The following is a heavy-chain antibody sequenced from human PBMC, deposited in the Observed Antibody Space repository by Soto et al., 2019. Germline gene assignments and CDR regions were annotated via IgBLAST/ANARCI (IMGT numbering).Heavy chain of an antibody. J-gene: IGHJ4*02. Sequence: GESLKISCKASGYSFSSYWINWVRQMPGKGLEWMGKIDPSDSYTNYSPSFQGHVSISADKSISTAYLQWSSLKASDTAMYYCARQASRDGHNYDLWRQGTVVTVSS. V-gene: IGHV5-10-1*01. D-gene: IGHD2-2*01. CDR1: GYSFSSYW. CDR3: ARQASRDGHNYDL. CDR2: IDPSDSYT.